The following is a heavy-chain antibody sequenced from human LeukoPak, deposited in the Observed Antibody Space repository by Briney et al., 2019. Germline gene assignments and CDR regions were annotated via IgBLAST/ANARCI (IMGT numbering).Heavy chain of an antibody. V-gene: IGHV3-43*01. CDR3: AKARGLIGGAFDI. J-gene: IGHJ3*02. CDR2: ISWDGGVT. D-gene: IGHD3-22*01. CDR1: GFIFDDYL. Sequence: GGSLRLSCAASGFIFDDYLIHWVRQRPGRGLEWVSLISWDGGVTYHADSVKGRFTISRDNSKNSLYLQMNSLRTEDTALYYCAKARGLIGGAFDIWGQGTMVTVSS.